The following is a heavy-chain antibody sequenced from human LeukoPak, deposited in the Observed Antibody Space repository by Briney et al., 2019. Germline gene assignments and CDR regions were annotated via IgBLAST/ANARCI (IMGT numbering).Heavy chain of an antibody. J-gene: IGHJ4*02. CDR3: ARDLTNGWHYFDY. CDR2: VGNNGDTT. D-gene: IGHD6-19*01. CDR1: GFTFSSHA. V-gene: IGHV3-64*01. Sequence: GGSLRLSCAASGFTFSSHAMHWVRQAPGKGLEYVSGVGNNGDTTYYANSVKGRFTIPRDNSKNTLYLEMGSLRAEDMAIYYCARDLTNGWHYFDYWGQGTLVTVSS.